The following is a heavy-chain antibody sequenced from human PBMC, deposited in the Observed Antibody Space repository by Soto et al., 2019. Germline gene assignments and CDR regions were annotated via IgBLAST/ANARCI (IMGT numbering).Heavy chain of an antibody. J-gene: IGHJ2*01. V-gene: IGHV3-23*01. D-gene: IGHD2-21*02. CDR1: GFPFSTYA. Sequence: EAQLLGSGGDLVQSGGSLRLSCAASGFPFSTYAMNWVRQAPGKGLEWVSVIGGGGDTTYYADSVKGRFTISRDDSENTLYLQMHSLRVEDTAVYFCAKWAYGGDSAISRYWFFDLWGRGTLVTVSS. CDR3: AKWAYGGDSAISRYWFFDL. CDR2: IGGGGDTT.